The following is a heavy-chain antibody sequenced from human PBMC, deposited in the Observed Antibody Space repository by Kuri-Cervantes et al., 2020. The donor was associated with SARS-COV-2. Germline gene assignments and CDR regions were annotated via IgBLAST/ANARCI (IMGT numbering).Heavy chain of an antibody. J-gene: IGHJ4*02. CDR1: GFTFDDYA. Sequence: GGSLRLSCAASGFTFDDYAMHWVRQAPGNGLEWVSGISWNSGRIVYADSVKGRFTISRDNAKNSLYLQMNSLRVEDTAVYFCARAPSGSPTDYWGQGTLVTVSS. V-gene: IGHV3-9*01. CDR3: ARAPSGSPTDY. D-gene: IGHD1-26*01. CDR2: ISWNSGRI.